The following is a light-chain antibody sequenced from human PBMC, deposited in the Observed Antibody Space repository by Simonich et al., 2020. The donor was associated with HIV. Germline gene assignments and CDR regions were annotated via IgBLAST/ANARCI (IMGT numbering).Light chain of an antibody. J-gene: IGLJ2*01. V-gene: IGLV2-11*01. Sequence: QYALTQPRSVSGSPGQSVTISCTETNIDVGGYDYVSWYQQHPGKAPKLLIFDVSNWPSGVPDRFSGGKSGNTASLTISGLQTEDEAAYYCCSYAGSYSFVFGEGTKLTVL. CDR2: DVS. CDR3: CSYAGSYSFV. CDR1: NIDVGGYDY.